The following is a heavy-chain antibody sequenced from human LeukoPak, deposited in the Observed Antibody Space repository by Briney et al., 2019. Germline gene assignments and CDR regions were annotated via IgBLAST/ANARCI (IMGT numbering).Heavy chain of an antibody. Sequence: ASVKVSCKASGYTFTVYYMHWVRQAPGQGLEWMGRINPNSGGTNYAQKFQGWVTMTRDTSISTAYMELSRLTSDDTAVYYCARDELWNGYYSVNYNYYGMDVWGQGTTVTVSS. CDR2: INPNSGGT. D-gene: IGHD3-3*01. V-gene: IGHV1-2*04. CDR1: GYTFTVYY. CDR3: ARDELWNGYYSVNYNYYGMDV. J-gene: IGHJ6*02.